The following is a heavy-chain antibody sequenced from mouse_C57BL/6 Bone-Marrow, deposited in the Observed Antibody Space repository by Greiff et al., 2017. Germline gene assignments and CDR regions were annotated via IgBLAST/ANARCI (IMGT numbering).Heavy chain of an antibody. Sequence: EVKLMESGGGLVKPGGSLKLSCAASGFTFSSYTMSWVRQTPEKRLEWVATISGGGGNTYYPDSVKGRFTISRDNAKNTLYLQMSSLRSEDTALYYCAREGRLRHYYAMDYWGQGTSVTVSS. CDR3: AREGRLRHYYAMDY. CDR2: ISGGGGNT. D-gene: IGHD2-4*01. J-gene: IGHJ4*01. V-gene: IGHV5-9*01. CDR1: GFTFSSYT.